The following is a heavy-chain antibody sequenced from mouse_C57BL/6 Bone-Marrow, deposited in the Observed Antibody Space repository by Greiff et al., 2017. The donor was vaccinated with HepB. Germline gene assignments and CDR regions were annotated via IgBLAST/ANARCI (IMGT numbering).Heavy chain of an antibody. Sequence: EVNLVESGPGMVKPSQSLSLTCTVTGYSITSGYDWHWIRHFPGNKLEWMGYISYSGSTNYNPSLKSRISITHDTSKNQFFLKLNSVTTEDTATYYCARRGYDYDEYFDVWGTGTTVTVSS. CDR1: GYSITSGYD. J-gene: IGHJ1*03. CDR3: ARRGYDYDEYFDV. D-gene: IGHD2-4*01. CDR2: ISYSGST. V-gene: IGHV3-1*01.